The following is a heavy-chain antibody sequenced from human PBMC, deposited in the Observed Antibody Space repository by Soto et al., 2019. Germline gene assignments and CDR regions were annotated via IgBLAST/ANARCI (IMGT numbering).Heavy chain of an antibody. D-gene: IGHD2-15*01. CDR1: GFTFSSRA. CDR3: ASRQSYSGGVDY. V-gene: IGHV3-23*01. Sequence: PGGSLRLSCAASGFTFSSRALSWVRQAPGKGLGWVSGITDSGGSTYYADSVKGRFTISRDNSKNTLYLQMNSLSAEDTAVYYCASRQSYSGGVDYWGQGTLVTVSS. CDR2: ITDSGGST. J-gene: IGHJ4*02.